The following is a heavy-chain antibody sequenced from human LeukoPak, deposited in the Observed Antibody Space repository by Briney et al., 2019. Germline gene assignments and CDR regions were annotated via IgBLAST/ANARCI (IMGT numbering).Heavy chain of an antibody. CDR1: GFTFSDYY. J-gene: IGHJ6*03. V-gene: IGHV3-11*04. D-gene: IGHD5-18*01. Sequence: PGGSLRLSCAASGFTFSDYYMSWIRQAPGKGLEWVSYISSSGSTIYYADSVKGRFTISRDNAKNSLYLQMNSLRAEDTAVYYCARDSPGTAMVAGWSDYYMDVWGEGTTVTVSS. CDR3: ARDSPGTAMVAGWSDYYMDV. CDR2: ISSSGSTI.